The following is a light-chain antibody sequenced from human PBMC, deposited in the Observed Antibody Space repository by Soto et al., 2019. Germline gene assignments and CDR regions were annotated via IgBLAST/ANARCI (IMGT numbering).Light chain of an antibody. CDR2: GAS. V-gene: IGKV3-20*01. Sequence: IVLTHSPGTLSLSPVEIATLSCRASQSVGSNYLAWYQQKPGQAPRLLIYGASNRATGIPDRFSGSGSGTDFTLTISRLEPEDFAVYYCQQYGSSGTFGQGTKVDI. CDR3: QQYGSSGT. CDR1: QSVGSNY. J-gene: IGKJ1*01.